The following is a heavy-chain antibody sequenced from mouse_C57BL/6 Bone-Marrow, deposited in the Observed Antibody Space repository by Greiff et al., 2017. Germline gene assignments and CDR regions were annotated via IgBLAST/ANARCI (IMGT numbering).Heavy chain of an antibody. CDR3: TRRDLYYCDY. CDR2: IRNKANNHAT. D-gene: IGHD3-3*01. CDR1: GFTFSDAW. J-gene: IGHJ2*01. Sequence: DVQLVESGGGLVQPGGSLKLSCAASGFTFSDAWMDWVRQSPEKGLEWVAEIRNKANNHATYYAESVKGRFTISRDDSKSSVYLQMNSLRAEDTGIYYCTRRDLYYCDYWCQGTTLTVSS. V-gene: IGHV6-6*01.